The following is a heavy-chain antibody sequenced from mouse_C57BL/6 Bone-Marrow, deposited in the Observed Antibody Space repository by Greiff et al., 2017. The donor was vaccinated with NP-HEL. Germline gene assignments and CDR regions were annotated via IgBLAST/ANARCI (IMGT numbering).Heavy chain of an antibody. CDR1: GFTFSSYA. D-gene: IGHD1-2*01. CDR2: ISSGGDYI. J-gene: IGHJ2*01. V-gene: IGHV5-9-1*02. Sequence: EVQRVESGEGLVKPGGSLKLSCAASGFTFSSYAMSWVRQTPEKRLEWVAYISSGGDYIYYADTVKGRFTISRDNARNTLYLQMSSLKSEDTAMYYCTRQLLRPYYFDYWGQGTTLTVSS. CDR3: TRQLLRPYYFDY.